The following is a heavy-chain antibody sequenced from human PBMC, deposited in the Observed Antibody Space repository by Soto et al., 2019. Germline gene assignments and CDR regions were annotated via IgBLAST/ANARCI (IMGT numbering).Heavy chain of an antibody. CDR3: AHRVLRTVFGLVTTTAIYFDF. D-gene: IGHD3-3*01. V-gene: IGHV2-5*02. J-gene: IGHJ4*02. CDR1: GFSLTTSGVG. CDR2: FYWDDDK. Sequence: QITLNESGPTVVRPTETLTLTCRLSGFSLTTSGVGVGWVRQSPGKAPEWLALFYWDDDKRYSESLKSRLTITKDTSKNQVVLTVANLDPTDTATYYCAHRVLRTVFGLVTTTAIYFDFWGQGTPVAVSS.